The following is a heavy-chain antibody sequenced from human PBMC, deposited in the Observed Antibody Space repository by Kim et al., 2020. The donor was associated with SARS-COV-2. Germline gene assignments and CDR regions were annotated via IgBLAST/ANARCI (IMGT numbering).Heavy chain of an antibody. Sequence: SETLSLTCAVYGGSFSGYYWSWIRQPPGKGLEWIGEINHSGSTNYNPSLKSRVTISVDTSKNQFSLKLSSVTAADTAVYYCARRPLRPTVTKLYYYMDVGGKGMTVTAS. D-gene: IGHD4-17*01. V-gene: IGHV4-34*01. CDR1: GGSFSGYY. CDR3: ARRPLRPTVTKLYYYMDV. J-gene: IGHJ6*03. CDR2: INHSGST.